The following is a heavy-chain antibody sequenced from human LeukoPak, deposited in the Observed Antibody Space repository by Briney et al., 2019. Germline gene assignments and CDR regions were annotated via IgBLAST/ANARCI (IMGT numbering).Heavy chain of an antibody. Sequence: PGRSLRLSCAASGFTFTNYYISWIRHAAGKGREWASYISSSGSTIYYADSVKGRFTISRDNAKNSLYLQMNSLRAEDTAVYYCASGNIAYDYWGQGTLVTVSS. CDR1: GFTFTNYY. CDR3: ASGNIAYDY. CDR2: ISSSGSTI. D-gene: IGHD2/OR15-2a*01. V-gene: IGHV3-11*01. J-gene: IGHJ4*02.